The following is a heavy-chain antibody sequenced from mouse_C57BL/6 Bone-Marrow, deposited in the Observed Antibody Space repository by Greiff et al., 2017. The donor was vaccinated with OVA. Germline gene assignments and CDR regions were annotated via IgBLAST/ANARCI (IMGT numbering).Heavy chain of an antibody. CDR2: IYPRSGNT. CDR1: GYTFTSYG. V-gene: IGHV1-81*01. CDR3: ASYGNYVFYAMDY. Sequence: QVQLQQSGAELARPGASVKLSCKASGYTFTSYGISWVKQRTGQGLEWIGEIYPRSGNTYYNEKFKGKATLTADKSSSTAYMELRSLTSEDSAVYFCASYGNYVFYAMDYWGRGTSVTVTS. J-gene: IGHJ4*01. D-gene: IGHD2-1*01.